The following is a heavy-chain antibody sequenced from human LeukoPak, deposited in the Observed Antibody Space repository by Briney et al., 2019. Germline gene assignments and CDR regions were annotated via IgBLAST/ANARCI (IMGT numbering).Heavy chain of an antibody. J-gene: IGHJ4*02. CDR3: GRDLYPTVGTPWNFDY. CDR1: GFTFSSYS. Sequence: GGSLRLSCAASGFTFSSYSMNWVRQTPGKGLEWISYISSTSSTIYFADSVKGRFTISRDNAKNSLYLQMNSLRDEDTAVYFCGRDLYPTVGTPWNFDYWGQGTLVTVSS. CDR2: ISSTSSTI. D-gene: IGHD4-23*01. V-gene: IGHV3-48*02.